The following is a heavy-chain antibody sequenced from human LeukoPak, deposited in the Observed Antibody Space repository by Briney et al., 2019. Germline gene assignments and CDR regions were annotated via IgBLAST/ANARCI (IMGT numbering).Heavy chain of an antibody. CDR1: GFTLSHYA. D-gene: IGHD3-3*01. V-gene: IGHV3-23*01. Sequence: PGGSLRLSCVASGFTLSHYAMNWVRQAPGKGLEWVSANSGSGNSTYYADSVKGRFTISRDNSKNTLYLQMNSLRAEDTAVYYCAKGRRVVPISVMDYWGQGTLVTVSS. CDR3: AKGRRVVPISVMDY. J-gene: IGHJ4*02. CDR2: NSGSGNST.